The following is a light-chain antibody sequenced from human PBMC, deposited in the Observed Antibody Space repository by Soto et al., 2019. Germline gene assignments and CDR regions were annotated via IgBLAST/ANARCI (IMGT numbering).Light chain of an antibody. CDR3: ETWDSSTVV. CDR2: LEGSGSY. Sequence: QSVLTQSSSASASLGSSVNLTCTLSSGHSSYIIAWHQQQPGKAPRYLMKLEGSGSYNKGSGVPDRFSGSSSGADRYLTISNLQFEDEADYYCETWDSSTVVFGRGTQLTVL. J-gene: IGLJ3*02. CDR1: SGHSSYI. V-gene: IGLV4-60*02.